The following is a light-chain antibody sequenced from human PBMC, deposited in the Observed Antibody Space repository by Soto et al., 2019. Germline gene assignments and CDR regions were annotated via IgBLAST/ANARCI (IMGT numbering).Light chain of an antibody. CDR3: QQYGSSSLT. V-gene: IGKV3-20*01. CDR2: GAS. Sequence: EIVLTQSPGTLSLSPGERATLSCRASQSVSSSYLAWYQQKPGQAPRLLIYGASSRATDLPDRISGSGSGTDFTLTISRLEPEDFAVYYCQQYGSSSLTFGGGTKVDIK. CDR1: QSVSSSY. J-gene: IGKJ4*01.